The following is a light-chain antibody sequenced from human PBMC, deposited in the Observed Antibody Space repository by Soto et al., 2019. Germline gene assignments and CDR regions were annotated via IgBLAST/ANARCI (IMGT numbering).Light chain of an antibody. Sequence: QSVLTQPASVSGSPGQSITISCTGTSSDVGSYNLFSWYQQHPGKAPKLMLYEGSKRPSGVSNRFSGSKSGNTASLTISGLQAEDEADYYCCSYAGSSFVVFGGGTKLTVL. CDR3: CSYAGSSFVV. CDR1: SSDVGSYNL. CDR2: EGS. J-gene: IGLJ2*01. V-gene: IGLV2-23*01.